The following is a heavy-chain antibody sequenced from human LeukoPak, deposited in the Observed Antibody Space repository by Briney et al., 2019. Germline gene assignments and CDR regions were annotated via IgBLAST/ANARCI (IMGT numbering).Heavy chain of an antibody. Sequence: SETLSLTCTVSGYSISSGYYWGWIRQPPGKGLEWIGSIYHSGSTYYNPSLKSRGTISVDPSKKQFSLKLSSVTAADTAVYYCASPGYCSSTSCYYYYMDVWGNGTTVTVSS. CDR3: ASPGYCSSTSCYYYYMDV. D-gene: IGHD2-2*01. CDR2: IYHSGST. V-gene: IGHV4-38-2*02. CDR1: GYSISSGYY. J-gene: IGHJ6*03.